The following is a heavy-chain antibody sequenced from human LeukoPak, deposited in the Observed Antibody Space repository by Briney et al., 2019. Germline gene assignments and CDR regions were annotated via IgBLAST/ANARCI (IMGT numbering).Heavy chain of an antibody. CDR3: ARVGRYSSTWPPEGDDAFDL. CDR1: GYIFTSYG. V-gene: IGHV1-18*01. CDR2: ISGHNGDT. J-gene: IGHJ3*01. Sequence: ASVTVSCKTYGYIFTSYGVTWVRQARGQGLEWMGWISGHNGDTNYAQRFQGRVTMTTDKSTGKAYMELRSLTSDDTAVYYCARVGRYSSTWPPEGDDAFDLWGQGTMVTVSS. D-gene: IGHD6-13*01.